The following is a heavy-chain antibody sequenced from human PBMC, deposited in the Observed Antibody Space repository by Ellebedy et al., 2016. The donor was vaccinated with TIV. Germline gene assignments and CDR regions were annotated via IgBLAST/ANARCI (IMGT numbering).Heavy chain of an antibody. Sequence: GESLKISCAASGFTFYGYAMSWVRQAPGKGLEWVSGIIGSGSTTYYADSVKGRFIISRDNSKNTLYMQMNSLRAEDTAVYYCARTYDVLTVNWYLDLWGRGTLVSVSS. V-gene: IGHV3-23*01. CDR1: GFTFYGYA. CDR3: ARTYDVLTVNWYLDL. J-gene: IGHJ2*01. CDR2: IIGSGSTT. D-gene: IGHD3-9*01.